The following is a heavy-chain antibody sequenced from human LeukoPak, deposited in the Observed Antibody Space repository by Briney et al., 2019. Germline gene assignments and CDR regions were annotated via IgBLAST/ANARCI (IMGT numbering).Heavy chain of an antibody. CDR2: IRSKANNYAT. CDR1: GFTFSGSA. D-gene: IGHD3-10*01. CDR3: TTDTILRG. Sequence: GGSLKLSCAASGFTFSGSAMRWVRQASGKGLEWVGRIRSKANNYATTYAASVNGRFTISRDDSKNTAYLQMNSLKTEDTAVYYCTTDTILRGWGQGTLVTVSS. J-gene: IGHJ4*02. V-gene: IGHV3-73*01.